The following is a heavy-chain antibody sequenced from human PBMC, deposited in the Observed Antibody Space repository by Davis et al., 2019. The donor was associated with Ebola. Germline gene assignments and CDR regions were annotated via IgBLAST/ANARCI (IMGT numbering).Heavy chain of an antibody. CDR1: GGSFSGYY. CDR2: IYYSGST. D-gene: IGHD5-12*01. V-gene: IGHV4-59*08. Sequence: SQTLSLTCAVYGGSFSGYYWSWIRQPPGKGLEWIGYIYYSGSTNYNPSLKSRVTISVDTSKNQFSLKLSSVTAADTAVYYCARHGGGSGYDYWGQGTLVTVSS. J-gene: IGHJ4*02. CDR3: ARHGGGSGYDY.